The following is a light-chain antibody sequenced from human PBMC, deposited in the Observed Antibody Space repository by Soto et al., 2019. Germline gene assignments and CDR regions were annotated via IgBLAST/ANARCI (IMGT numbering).Light chain of an antibody. J-gene: IGKJ1*01. CDR3: QQYQTYSQ. V-gene: IGKV1-5*03. Sequence: DIQMTLSPSTLSASVGDRVTITCRASQSINTWLAWYQLKPGRAPKLLIYKASTLESGVSSRFSGSGSGTEFTLTISSLQPDDFATYYCQQYQTYSQFGQGTRVEIK. CDR2: KAS. CDR1: QSINTW.